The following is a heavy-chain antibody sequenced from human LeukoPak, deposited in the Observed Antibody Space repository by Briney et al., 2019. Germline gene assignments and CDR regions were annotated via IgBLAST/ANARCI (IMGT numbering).Heavy chain of an antibody. V-gene: IGHV3-7*01. CDR3: ATEDRWAFES. CDR1: GFTFSSYA. D-gene: IGHD2-15*01. Sequence: GGSLRLSCAASGFTFSSYAMSWVRQAPGKGPGWVANLKPDGSDTYYVDSVKGRFTVSRDNAKNSVYLQMSSLRAEDTAVYYCATEDRWAFESWGQGTMVTVSS. J-gene: IGHJ3*01. CDR2: LKPDGSDT.